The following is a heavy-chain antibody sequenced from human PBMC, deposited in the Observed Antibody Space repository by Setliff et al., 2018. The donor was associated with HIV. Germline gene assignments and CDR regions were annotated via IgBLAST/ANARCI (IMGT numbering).Heavy chain of an antibody. CDR1: GDSISSGGYY. V-gene: IGHV4-31*03. Sequence: SETLSLTCTVSGDSISSGGYYWSWIRQHPGKGLEWIGYIYYSGSTYYNPSLKSRVTISVDTSKNQFSLKLSSVTAADTAVYYCARYYYYDSSGQPWYFDLWGHGTLVT. CDR2: IYYSGST. D-gene: IGHD3-22*01. CDR3: ARYYYYDSSGQPWYFDL. J-gene: IGHJ2*01.